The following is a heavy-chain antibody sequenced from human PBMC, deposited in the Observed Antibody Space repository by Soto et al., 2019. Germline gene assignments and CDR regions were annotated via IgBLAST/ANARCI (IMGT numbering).Heavy chain of an antibody. CDR2: IYYSGST. V-gene: IGHV4-59*01. J-gene: IGHJ6*02. CDR1: GGSISSYY. D-gene: IGHD6-19*01. Sequence: QVQLQESGPGLVKPSETLSLTCTVSGGSISSYYWSWIRQPPGKGLEWIGYIYYSGSTNYNPSLKSRVTISVDTSKNQFSLKLSSVTAADTAVYYCARVRSSGWYGAYYGMDVWGQGTTVTVSS. CDR3: ARVRSSGWYGAYYGMDV.